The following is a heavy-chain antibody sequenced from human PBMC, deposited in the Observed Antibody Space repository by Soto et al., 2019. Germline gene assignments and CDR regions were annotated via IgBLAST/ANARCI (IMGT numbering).Heavy chain of an antibody. CDR2: IYYTGRT. J-gene: IGHJ5*02. CDR1: GGSLGSDSYY. CDR3: ARQKLEVFNWVDA. D-gene: IGHD3-10*01. V-gene: IGHV4-39*01. Sequence: QAQLQESGPGLVKPSETLSLTCSVSGGSLGSDSYYWCWIRQPPGKGLEWIGSIYYTGRTYDNPSLRSRVTISVDTSKSQFALRLRSVTAADTAVYYCARQKLEVFNWVDAWGQGT.